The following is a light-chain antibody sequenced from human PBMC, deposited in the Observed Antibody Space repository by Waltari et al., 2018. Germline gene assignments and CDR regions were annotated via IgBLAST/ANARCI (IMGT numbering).Light chain of an antibody. J-gene: IGKJ2*01. Sequence: ESVLTQSPPTLTLSPGDTATLSCRASQTVRTFLAWYQHKPGQAPRPLIFDASSRATGISPKFRGSGSGTDFTLTVNNLEPEDFAVYYCQQRSSWPYTFGQGTRVDFK. CDR3: QQRSSWPYT. CDR1: QTVRTF. V-gene: IGKV3-11*01. CDR2: DAS.